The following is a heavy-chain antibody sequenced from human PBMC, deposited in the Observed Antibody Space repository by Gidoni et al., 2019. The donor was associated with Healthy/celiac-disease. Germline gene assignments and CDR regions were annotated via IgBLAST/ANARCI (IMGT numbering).Heavy chain of an antibody. CDR3: ARSPVNYDFWSGYLDY. D-gene: IGHD3-3*01. Sequence: QVQLQESGPGLVKPSQTLPLTCTVSGGPIRSGSYYWSWIRQPAGKGLEWIGRIYTSGSTNYNPSLKSRVTISVDTSKNQFSLKLSSVTAADTAVYYCARSPVNYDFWSGYLDYWGQGTLVTVSS. J-gene: IGHJ4*02. CDR1: GGPIRSGSYY. V-gene: IGHV4-61*02. CDR2: IYTSGST.